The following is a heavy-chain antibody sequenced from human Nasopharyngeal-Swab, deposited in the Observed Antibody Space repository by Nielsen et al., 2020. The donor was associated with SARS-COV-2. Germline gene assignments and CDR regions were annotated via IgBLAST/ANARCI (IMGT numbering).Heavy chain of an antibody. D-gene: IGHD2/OR15-2a*01. CDR3: VRREYSNRLDP. Sequence: SETLSLTCTVAGGSMSSSGYHWGWIRQPPGKGLEWIGSIHYGGGTYYNPPLSRRVTLAVDASRNQFSLTVTSVTAADTALYYCVRREYSNRLDPWGQGTLVTVSS. V-gene: IGHV4-39*01. J-gene: IGHJ5*02. CDR1: GGSMSSSGYH. CDR2: IHYGGGT.